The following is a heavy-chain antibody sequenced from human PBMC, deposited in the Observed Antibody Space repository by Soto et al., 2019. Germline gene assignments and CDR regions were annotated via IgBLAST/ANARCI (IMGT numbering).Heavy chain of an antibody. CDR2: INAFNGNT. CDR3: ARQNAEYFQN. Sequence: QVQLVQSGVEVKRPGASVKVSCKASGYTFTTFGITWVRQAPGQGLQWMGWINAFNGNTYYAQKLQGRVTMTTDTSTSTAYMELRSLRSDDTAVYYCARQNAEYFQNWGQGTLVTVS. V-gene: IGHV1-18*01. CDR1: GYTFTTFG. J-gene: IGHJ1*01.